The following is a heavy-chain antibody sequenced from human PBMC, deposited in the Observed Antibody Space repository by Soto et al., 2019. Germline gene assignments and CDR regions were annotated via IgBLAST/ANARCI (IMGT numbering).Heavy chain of an antibody. CDR3: AKDGPTTFDY. V-gene: IGHV3-30*18. CDR1: GFTFSSYG. CDR2: ISYDGSNK. J-gene: IGHJ4*02. Sequence: GGSLRLSCAASGFTFSSYGMHWVRQAPGKGLEWVAVISYDGSNKYYADSVKGRFTISRDNSKNTLYLQMNSLRAEDTAVYYRAKDGPTTFDYWGQGTLVTVSS. D-gene: IGHD1-1*01.